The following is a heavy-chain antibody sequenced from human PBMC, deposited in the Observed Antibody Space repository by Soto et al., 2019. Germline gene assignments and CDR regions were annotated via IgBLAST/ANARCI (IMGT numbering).Heavy chain of an antibody. J-gene: IGHJ5*02. CDR1: GGSISSSSYY. V-gene: IGHV4-39*01. CDR2: IYYSGST. Sequence: PSETLSLTCTVSGGSISSSSYYWGWIRQPPGKGLEWIGSIYYSGSTYYNPSLKSRVTISVDTSKNQFSLKLSSVTAADTAVYYCARIMVRGDIITDNWFDPWGQGTLVTVSS. D-gene: IGHD3-10*01. CDR3: ARIMVRGDIITDNWFDP.